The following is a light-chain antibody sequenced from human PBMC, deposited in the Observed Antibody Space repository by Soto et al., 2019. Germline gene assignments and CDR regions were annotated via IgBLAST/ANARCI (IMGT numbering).Light chain of an antibody. CDR2: GAS. V-gene: IGKV3-20*01. CDR1: QSVSTY. CDR3: QQYGGSPQT. Sequence: EIVLTQSPGTLSLSPGERATLSCRASQSVSTYLDWYQQKPGQAPRLLIYGASSRATGNPDRFSGSGSGTDVTLTNSRLGSEDFAVYYCQQYGGSPQTFGQGTKVEIK. J-gene: IGKJ1*01.